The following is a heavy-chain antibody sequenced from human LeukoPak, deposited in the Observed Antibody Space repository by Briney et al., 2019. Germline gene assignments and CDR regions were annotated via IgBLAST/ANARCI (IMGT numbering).Heavy chain of an antibody. D-gene: IGHD6-19*01. CDR2: IYYSGST. J-gene: IGHJ4*02. Sequence: PSETLSLTCTVSGGSISSSNYYWGWIRQPPGKGLEWIGSIYYSGSTYYNPSLKSRVTISVDTSKNQFSLKLSSVTAADTAVYYCARSLSSGWFPFDYWGQGTLVTVSS. CDR1: GGSISSSNYY. CDR3: ARSLSSGWFPFDY. V-gene: IGHV4-39*07.